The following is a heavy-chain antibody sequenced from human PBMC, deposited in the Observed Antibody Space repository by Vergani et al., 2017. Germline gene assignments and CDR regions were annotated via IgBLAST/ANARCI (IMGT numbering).Heavy chain of an antibody. V-gene: IGHV1-69*06. J-gene: IGHJ3*02. CDR3: ASGDFWDLTQGGDDAFDI. CDR1: GGTFSSYA. Sequence: QVQLVQSGAEVKKPGSSVKVSCKASGGTFSSYAISWVRQAPGQGLEWMGGIIPIFGTANYAQKFQGRVTITADKSTSTAYMELSSLRSEDTAVDYCASGDFWDLTQGGDDAFDIWGQGTMVTVSS. CDR2: IIPIFGTA. D-gene: IGHD3-3*01.